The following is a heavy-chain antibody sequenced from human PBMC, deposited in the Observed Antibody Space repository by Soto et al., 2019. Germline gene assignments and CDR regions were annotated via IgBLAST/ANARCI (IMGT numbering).Heavy chain of an antibody. Sequence: GGPRTLSCAAAGFTINTHGMHWVRQAPGKGLEWVAVIWHDGSNKKYGDSVKGRFTISRDDSKNMLYLQMNSLRVEDTAVYYCVGYHSSGYYYWGQGTLVTVSS. J-gene: IGHJ4*02. CDR2: IWHDGSNK. CDR3: VGYHSSGYYY. CDR1: GFTINTHG. V-gene: IGHV3-33*01. D-gene: IGHD5-12*01.